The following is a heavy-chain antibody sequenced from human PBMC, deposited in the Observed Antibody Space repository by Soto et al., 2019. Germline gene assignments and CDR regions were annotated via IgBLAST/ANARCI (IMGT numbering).Heavy chain of an antibody. V-gene: IGHV5-51*01. CDR2: IFPGDSDT. J-gene: IGHJ2*01. CDR1: GFTFFNSW. Sequence: EVQLVQSETEVKKPGESLKISCKASGFTFFNSWIGWVRQMPGRGLEWMGIIFPGDSDTRYSPSFQGQVTISVDTSVSIAYLQWSSLKASDTAIYYCARRARTYWYFDLWGRGTLVTVSS. CDR3: ARRARTYWYFDL.